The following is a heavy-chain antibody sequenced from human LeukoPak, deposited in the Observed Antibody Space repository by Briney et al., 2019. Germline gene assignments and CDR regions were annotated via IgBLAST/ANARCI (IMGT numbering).Heavy chain of an antibody. CDR2: IYYSGST. Sequence: SQTLSLTCTVSGGSISSGGYYWSWIRQHPGKGLEWIGYIYYSGSTNYNPSLKSRVTISVDTSKNQFSLKLSSVTAADTAVYYCARGDSSSWYVGYWGQGTLVTVSS. D-gene: IGHD6-13*01. CDR1: GGSISSGGYY. V-gene: IGHV4-31*03. J-gene: IGHJ4*02. CDR3: ARGDSSSWYVGY.